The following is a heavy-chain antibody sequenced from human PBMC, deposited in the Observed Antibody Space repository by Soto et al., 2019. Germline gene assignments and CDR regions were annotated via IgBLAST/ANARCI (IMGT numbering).Heavy chain of an antibody. Sequence: PGGSLRLSCAASGFTFSSFWMDWVRQAPGKGLEWVANISPDGSEKRCVDSVKGRFTISRDNTKNSLYLQMSSLTAEDSALYYCSRSLDSWGQGTRVTVSS. CDR2: ISPDGSEK. J-gene: IGHJ4*02. V-gene: IGHV3-7*01. CDR1: GFTFSSFW. CDR3: SRSLDS.